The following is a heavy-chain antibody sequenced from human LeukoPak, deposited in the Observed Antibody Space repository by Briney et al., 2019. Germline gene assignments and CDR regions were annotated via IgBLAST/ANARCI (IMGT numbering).Heavy chain of an antibody. CDR3: ARQLAAAGTAGFDY. CDR2: IYTTGST. V-gene: IGHV4-4*07. Sequence: PSETLSLTCSVSGVSISYYYWTWIRQPAGKGLEWIGRIYTTGSTTYNPSLKSRVTMSVDTSKNQFSLKLSSVDAADTAVYYCARQLAAAGTAGFDYWGQGTLVTVSS. D-gene: IGHD6-13*01. CDR1: GVSISYYY. J-gene: IGHJ4*02.